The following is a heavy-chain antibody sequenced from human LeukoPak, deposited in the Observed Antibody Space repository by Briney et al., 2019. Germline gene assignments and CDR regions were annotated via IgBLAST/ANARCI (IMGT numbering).Heavy chain of an antibody. CDR3: ARVGGYCTDGVCYSVNYFDY. CDR2: ISSGGTTT. D-gene: IGHD2-8*01. J-gene: IGHJ4*02. CDR1: GFPFSDFY. Sequence: GGSLRLSCTASGFPFSDFYMAWIRQSPGKGLECIAYISSGGTTTSYAESVRGRFTISRDNAENVLYLQMNSLRDDDTAVYYCARVGGYCTDGVCYSVNYFDYWGQGTLVTVSS. V-gene: IGHV3-11*04.